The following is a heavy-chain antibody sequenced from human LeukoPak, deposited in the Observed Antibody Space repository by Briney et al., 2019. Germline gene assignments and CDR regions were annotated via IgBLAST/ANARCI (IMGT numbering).Heavy chain of an antibody. Sequence: GGSLRLSCAASGFTFSSYWMHWVRQAPGKGLVWVSRINTDGSSTGYADSVKGRFTISRDNAKNTLYLQMNSLRAEDTAVYYCARSEWELLGDYWGQGTLVTVSS. D-gene: IGHD1-26*01. J-gene: IGHJ4*02. CDR2: INTDGSST. V-gene: IGHV3-74*01. CDR3: ARSEWELLGDY. CDR1: GFTFSSYW.